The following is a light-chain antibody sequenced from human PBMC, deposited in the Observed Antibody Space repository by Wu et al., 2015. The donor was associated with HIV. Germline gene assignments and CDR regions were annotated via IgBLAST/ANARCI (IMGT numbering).Light chain of an antibody. CDR3: QQFRT. V-gene: IGKV3-20*01. Sequence: EIVLTQSPGTLSLSPGERATLSCRASRSFSSNYLAWYQQKRGQAPRLLIYGASSRATGIPDRFSGSGSRRDFTLTISSLEPEDFAVYFCQQFRTFGPGTKVDIK. CDR1: RSFSSNY. J-gene: IGKJ3*01. CDR2: GAS.